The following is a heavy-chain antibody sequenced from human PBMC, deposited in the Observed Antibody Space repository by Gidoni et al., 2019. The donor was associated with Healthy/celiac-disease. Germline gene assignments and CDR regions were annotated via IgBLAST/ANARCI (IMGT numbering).Heavy chain of an antibody. CDR2: ISGNGGST. J-gene: IGHJ4*02. D-gene: IGHD6-19*01. V-gene: IGHV3-20*04. Sequence: EVQLVESGGGVVRPAGSLSLSCAVLGFTFDDFVMSWVRQAPGKGLEWVSGISGNGGSTGYADSVRGRFIISRDNAKNSLYLQMNSLRVEDTALYYCARGGMAELFDYWGQGTLVTVSS. CDR3: ARGGMAELFDY. CDR1: GFTFDDFV.